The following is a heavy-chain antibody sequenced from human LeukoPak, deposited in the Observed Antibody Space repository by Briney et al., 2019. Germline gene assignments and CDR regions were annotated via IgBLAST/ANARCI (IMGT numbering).Heavy chain of an antibody. Sequence: ASVKVSCKVSGYTLTELSMHWVRQAPGKGLEWMGGFDPEDGETIYAQKFQGRVTMTRDTSISTAYMELSRLRSDDTAVYYCARVGWSRIAVAGPHYYGMDVWGQGTTVTVSS. D-gene: IGHD6-19*01. CDR1: GYTLTELS. J-gene: IGHJ6*02. V-gene: IGHV1-24*01. CDR2: FDPEDGET. CDR3: ARVGWSRIAVAGPHYYGMDV.